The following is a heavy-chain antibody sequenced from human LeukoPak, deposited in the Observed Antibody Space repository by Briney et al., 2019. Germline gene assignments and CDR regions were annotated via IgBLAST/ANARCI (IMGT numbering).Heavy chain of an antibody. CDR1: GYNFRDYY. J-gene: IGHJ3*02. V-gene: IGHV1-2*02. D-gene: IGHD6-25*01. CDR3: ARVDRLYKRTYPAGYDI. CDR2: INPHSGGT. Sequence: ASVKVSCKASGYNFRDYYIHWVRHAPGQGLEWMGWINPHSGGTRYAPKFQGRVTMSRDTSINTAYMELRRLRSDDTAVFYCARVDRLYKRTYPAGYDIWGQGTRVTVSS.